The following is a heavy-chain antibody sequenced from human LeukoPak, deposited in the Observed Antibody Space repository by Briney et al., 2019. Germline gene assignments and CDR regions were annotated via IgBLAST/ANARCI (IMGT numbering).Heavy chain of an antibody. CDR2: IFYSGST. D-gene: IGHD4-17*01. CDR1: GGSISTSNYY. V-gene: IGHV4-39*07. J-gene: IGHJ4*02. CDR3: ARDPTNYGDFSQDDY. Sequence: SETLSLTCTVSGGSISTSNYYWGWIRQPPGKGLEWIGNIFYSGSTYYSPSLKSRVTISVDTSKNQFSLKLSSVTAADTAVYYCARDPTNYGDFSQDDYWGQGTLVTVSS.